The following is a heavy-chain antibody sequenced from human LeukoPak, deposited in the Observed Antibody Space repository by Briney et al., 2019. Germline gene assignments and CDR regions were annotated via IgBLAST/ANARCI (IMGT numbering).Heavy chain of an antibody. CDR1: GGTFSSYA. CDR2: ISPYTGNS. D-gene: IGHD4-17*01. Sequence: ASVKVSCKASGGTFSSYAISWVRQAPGQGLEWMGRISPYTGNSNYAQKFQDRVTMTTDTSTSTAYMELRSLTSDDTAVYYCARTMTTMTTHGELDFWGQGILVTVSS. CDR3: ARTMTTMTTHGELDF. V-gene: IGHV1-18*01. J-gene: IGHJ4*02.